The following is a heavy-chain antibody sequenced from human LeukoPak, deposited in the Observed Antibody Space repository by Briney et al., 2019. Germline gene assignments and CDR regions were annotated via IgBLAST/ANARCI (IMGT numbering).Heavy chain of an antibody. J-gene: IGHJ5*02. D-gene: IGHD6-19*01. CDR3: ARGRSSLDL. CDR1: AGSISNHY. V-gene: IGHV4-59*11. Sequence: TSETLSLTCTVAAGSISNHYWSWMRQSPGKGLEWIAYIFYTGSYNYNPSLKSRVCISVDTSKNQFSLNLTSVTAADTAVYYCARGRSSLDLWGQGTLVTVSS. CDR2: IFYTGSY.